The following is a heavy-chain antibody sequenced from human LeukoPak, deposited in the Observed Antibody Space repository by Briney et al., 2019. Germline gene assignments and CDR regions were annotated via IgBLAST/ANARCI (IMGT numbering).Heavy chain of an antibody. CDR2: IYYSGST. CDR3: ARVTYYYDGSNFDP. D-gene: IGHD3-22*01. J-gene: IGHJ5*02. Sequence: SETLSLTCTVSGGSTSSYYWSWIRQPPGKGLEWIGYIYYSGSTNYNPSLKSRVTISVDTSKNQFSLKMSSVTAADTAVYYCARVTYYYDGSNFDPWGQGTLVTVSS. CDR1: GGSTSSYY. V-gene: IGHV4-59*01.